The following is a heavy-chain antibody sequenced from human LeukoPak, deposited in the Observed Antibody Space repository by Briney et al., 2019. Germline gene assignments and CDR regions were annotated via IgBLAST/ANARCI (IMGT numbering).Heavy chain of an antibody. Sequence: SETLSLTCTVSGGPISSYYWSWIRQPAGKGLEWIGRIYTSGSTNYNPSLKSRVTMSVDTSKNQFSLKLSSVTAADTAVYYCARAITFGGVIADDAFDIWGQGTMVTVSS. V-gene: IGHV4-4*07. CDR1: GGPISSYY. J-gene: IGHJ3*02. D-gene: IGHD3-16*02. CDR2: IYTSGST. CDR3: ARAITFGGVIADDAFDI.